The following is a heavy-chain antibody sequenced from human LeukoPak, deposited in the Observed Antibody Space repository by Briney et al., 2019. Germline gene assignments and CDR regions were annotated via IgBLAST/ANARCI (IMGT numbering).Heavy chain of an antibody. CDR2: IGGSGDTT. J-gene: IGHJ4*02. V-gene: IGHV3-23*01. Sequence: GGSLRLSCSTSGFTFSSYGMSWVRQAPGKGLEWVSAIGGSGDTTFYSDSVKGRFTISRDNSKSTLYLQMNSLTAEDTAIYFCAKIRGDSTGWVLDYWGQGALITVSS. CDR3: AKIRGDSTGWVLDY. CDR1: GFTFSSYG. D-gene: IGHD3-22*01.